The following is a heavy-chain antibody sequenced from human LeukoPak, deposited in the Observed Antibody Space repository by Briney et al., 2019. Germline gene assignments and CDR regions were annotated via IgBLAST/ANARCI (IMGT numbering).Heavy chain of an antibody. V-gene: IGHV3-23*01. D-gene: IGHD3-16*01. J-gene: IGHJ6*03. CDR2: IIDGGESK. Sequence: GGSLRLSCAASGFTFSSYVMSWVRQAPGKGLEWVSGIIDGGESKYYANFAKGRFTISRDNSNNTLYLQMNSLRAEDTAVYYCAKLGGQELHNYYVAVCGKGTTVAVSS. CDR3: AKLGGQELHNYYVAV. CDR1: GFTFSSYV.